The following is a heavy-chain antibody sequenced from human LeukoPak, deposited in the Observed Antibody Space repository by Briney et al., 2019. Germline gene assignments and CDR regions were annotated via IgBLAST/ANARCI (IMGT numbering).Heavy chain of an antibody. D-gene: IGHD6-6*01. Sequence: GGSLRLSCAASGFTFSSYGMHWVRQAPGKGLEWVAFIRYDGSNIYYADSVKGRFTISRDNSKNTLYLQMNSLRAEDTAVYYCAKDLGYSSSYNITLLDYWGQGTLVTVSS. J-gene: IGHJ4*02. CDR3: AKDLGYSSSYNITLLDY. V-gene: IGHV3-30*02. CDR2: IRYDGSNI. CDR1: GFTFSSYG.